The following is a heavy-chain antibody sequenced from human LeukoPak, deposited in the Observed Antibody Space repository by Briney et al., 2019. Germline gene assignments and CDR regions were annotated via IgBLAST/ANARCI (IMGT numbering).Heavy chain of an antibody. CDR3: ARVGSRFYGDYVGY. CDR1: GYTFTSYD. CDR2: MNPNSGNT. Sequence: ASVKVSCKASGYTFTSYDTNWVRQATGQGLEWMGWMNPNSGNTGYAQKFRGRVTMTRNTSISTAYMELSSLRSEDTAVYYCARVGSRFYGDYVGYWGQGTLVTVSS. D-gene: IGHD4-17*01. V-gene: IGHV1-8*01. J-gene: IGHJ4*02.